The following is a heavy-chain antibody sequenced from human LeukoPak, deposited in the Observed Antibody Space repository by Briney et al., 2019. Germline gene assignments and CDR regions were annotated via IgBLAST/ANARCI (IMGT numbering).Heavy chain of an antibody. V-gene: IGHV3-23*01. D-gene: IGHD2-2*02. CDR1: GFTFISYA. CDR2: ISGSGGST. Sequence: PGGSLRLSCAASGFTFISYAMSWVRQAPGKGLGWVSAISGSGGSTYYADSVKGRFTISRDNSKNTLYLQMNSLRAEDTPVYYCAKDGRYQLLYWLAPWGEGTLVTLS. CDR3: AKDGRYQLLYWLAP. J-gene: IGHJ5*02.